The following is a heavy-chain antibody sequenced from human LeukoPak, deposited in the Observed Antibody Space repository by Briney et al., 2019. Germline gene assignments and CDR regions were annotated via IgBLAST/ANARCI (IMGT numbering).Heavy chain of an antibody. CDR1: GGTFSSYA. J-gene: IGHJ6*03. Sequence: ASVKVSCKASGGTFSSYAISWVRQAPGQGLEWMGGIIPIFGTANYAQKFQGRVTITTDESTSTAYMELSSLRSEDTAVYYCARALGASSTIRQNNYYYMDVWGKGTTVTVSS. V-gene: IGHV1-69*05. CDR2: IIPIFGTA. CDR3: ARALGASSTIRQNNYYYMDV. D-gene: IGHD2-2*01.